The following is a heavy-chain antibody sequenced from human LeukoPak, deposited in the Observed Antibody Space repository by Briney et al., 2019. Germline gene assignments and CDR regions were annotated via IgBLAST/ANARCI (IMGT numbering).Heavy chain of an antibody. V-gene: IGHV4-30-2*01. CDR3: ARGERSFKGYMDV. Sequence: SQTLSLTCTVSGGSISSGGYYWSWIRQPPGKGLEWIGYIYHSGSTYYNPSLKSRVTISVDTSKNQFSLNLSSVTAADTAVYYCARGERSFKGYMDVWGKGTTVTVSS. D-gene: IGHD3-9*01. CDR2: IYHSGST. J-gene: IGHJ6*03. CDR1: GGSISSGGYY.